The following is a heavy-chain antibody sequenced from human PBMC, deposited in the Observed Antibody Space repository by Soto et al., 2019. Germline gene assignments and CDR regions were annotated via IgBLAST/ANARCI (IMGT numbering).Heavy chain of an antibody. CDR1: GYTFTSYG. J-gene: IGHJ4*02. D-gene: IGHD3-3*01. Sequence: ALVKVSCKASGYTFTSYGISWVRQAPGQGLEWMGWISAYNGNTNYAQKLQGRVTMTTDTSTSTAYMELRSLRSDDTAVYYCARGQIFGVVIPTFDYWGQGTLVTVSS. V-gene: IGHV1-18*04. CDR3: ARGQIFGVVIPTFDY. CDR2: ISAYNGNT.